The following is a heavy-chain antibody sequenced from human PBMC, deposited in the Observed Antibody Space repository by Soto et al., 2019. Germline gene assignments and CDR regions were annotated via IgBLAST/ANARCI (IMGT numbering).Heavy chain of an antibody. CDR1: GDSFTSYW. D-gene: IGHD2-15*01. CDR3: ARPRYPGRGYYGMDV. V-gene: IGHV5-51*01. CDR2: IYPGDSDT. J-gene: IGHJ6*02. Sequence: GESMRVSSRGSGDSFTSYWVGWVSQMPVKGLECMGIIYPGDSDTRYSPSFQGQVTISADKSISTAYLQWSSLKASDTAMYYCARPRYPGRGYYGMDVWGQGTTVTVSS.